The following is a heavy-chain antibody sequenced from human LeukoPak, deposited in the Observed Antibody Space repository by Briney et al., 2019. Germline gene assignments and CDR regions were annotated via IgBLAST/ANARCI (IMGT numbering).Heavy chain of an antibody. CDR3: ARNPPGGYYYMDV. V-gene: IGHV3-74*01. J-gene: IGHJ6*03. CDR2: INGDGSIT. D-gene: IGHD3-16*01. Sequence: PGRSLRLSCAASGFTFSNYWMRWVRDSPGKGLVRGSRINGDGSITAYADSVKGRFTISRDNAKNSLYLQMNSLRADDTAVYYCARNPPGGYYYMDVWGKGPTVTVSS. CDR1: GFTFSNYW.